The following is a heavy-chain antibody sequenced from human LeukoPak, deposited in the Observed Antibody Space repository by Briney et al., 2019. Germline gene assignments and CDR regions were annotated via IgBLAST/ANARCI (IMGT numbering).Heavy chain of an antibody. D-gene: IGHD6-19*01. CDR2: IYYSGST. V-gene: IGHV4-39*07. Sequence: PSGTLSLTCAVSGGSISGSSYYWGWIRQPPGKGLEWIGSIYYSGSTYYNPSLKSRVTMSVDTSKNQFSLKLSSVTAVDTAVYYCARMGDSSGWYGAFDIWGQGTMVTVSS. CDR3: ARMGDSSGWYGAFDI. CDR1: GGSISGSSYY. J-gene: IGHJ3*02.